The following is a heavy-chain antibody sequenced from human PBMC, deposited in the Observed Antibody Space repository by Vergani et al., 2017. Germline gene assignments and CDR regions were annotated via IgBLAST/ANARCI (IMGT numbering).Heavy chain of an antibody. J-gene: IGHJ4*02. D-gene: IGHD3-10*01. Sequence: QVKLQESGPGLVKPPEPLSLTCTVSGASANSYNWSWIRQPPGKGLEWMGYVSFRGDTLYDPSVKGRMTISLNTSSNQFSLYLTSVTAADTAGYYCARYRIFYGAGSPDYWGQGTLVTVSP. CDR1: GASANSYN. CDR3: ARYRIFYGAGSPDY. V-gene: IGHV4-59*02. CDR2: VSFRGDT.